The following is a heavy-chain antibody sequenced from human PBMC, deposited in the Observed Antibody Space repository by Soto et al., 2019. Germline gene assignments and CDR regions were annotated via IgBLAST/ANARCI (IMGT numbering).Heavy chain of an antibody. Sequence: ASAKVSCKASGHTFTSYAMHWVRQAPGQRLEWLGWINAGNGHTNYSQKFQGRVTITRDTSASIAYMELSSLRSEDTAVYYSASVEGYCSSTSCYTYYYYGMHVWGQGTTVTISS. CDR2: INAGNGHT. CDR1: GHTFTSYA. CDR3: ASVEGYCSSTSCYTYYYYGMHV. V-gene: IGHV1-3*01. J-gene: IGHJ6*02. D-gene: IGHD2-2*02.